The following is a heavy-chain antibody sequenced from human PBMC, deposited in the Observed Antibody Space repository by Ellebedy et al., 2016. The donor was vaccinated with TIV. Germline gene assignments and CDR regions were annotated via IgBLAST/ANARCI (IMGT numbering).Heavy chain of an antibody. CDR2: IYYIGNT. CDR1: GGSISSSSYY. J-gene: IGHJ1*01. V-gene: IGHV4-39*01. D-gene: IGHD6-13*01. Sequence: MPSETLSLTCTVPGGSISSSSYYWGWIRQPPGKGLEWIGSIYYIGNTYYTPSLKSRVTMSVDTSKNQFSLQLSSVTAADTAVYYCAGQTIAAGGTEEYFHHWGQGTLVTVSS. CDR3: AGQTIAAGGTEEYFHH.